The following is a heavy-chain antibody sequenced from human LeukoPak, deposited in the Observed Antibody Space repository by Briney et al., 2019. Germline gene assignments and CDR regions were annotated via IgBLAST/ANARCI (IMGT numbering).Heavy chain of an antibody. D-gene: IGHD6-19*01. CDR1: GGSFSGYY. Sequence: PSETLSLTCAVYGGSFSGYYWSWIRQPPGKGLEWIGEINHSGSTNYNPSLKSRVTISVDTSKNQFSLKLSSVTAADTAVYYCARAASSSDSFDYWGQGTLVTVSS. V-gene: IGHV4-34*01. CDR2: INHSGST. CDR3: ARAASSSDSFDY. J-gene: IGHJ4*02.